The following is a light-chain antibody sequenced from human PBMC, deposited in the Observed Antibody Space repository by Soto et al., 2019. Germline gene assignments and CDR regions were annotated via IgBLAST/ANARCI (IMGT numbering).Light chain of an antibody. J-gene: IGKJ5*01. CDR1: QGISGY. CDR3: QQLNSYPMT. CDR2: AAS. V-gene: IGKV1-9*01. Sequence: DIQLTQSPSFLSASVGDRVTITCRASQGISGYLAWYQQKPRKAPKLLIYAASTLQSGVPSRFSGSGSGTEFTLTISSLQPEDFATYYCQQLNSYPMTFGQGTRLEIK.